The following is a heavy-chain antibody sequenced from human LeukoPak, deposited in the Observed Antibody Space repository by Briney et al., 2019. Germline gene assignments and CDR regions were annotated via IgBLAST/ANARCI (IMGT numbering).Heavy chain of an antibody. CDR3: ARVNYLDY. V-gene: IGHV3-74*01. Sequence: QPGGSLRLSCAASGFTFSGHWMHWVRHAPGKGLVWVSRINSDGSITSYADSVKGRFTISRDNAKNTLNLQMNSLRAEDTAVYYCARVNYLDYWGQGTLVTVSS. CDR2: INSDGSIT. CDR1: GFTFSGHW. J-gene: IGHJ4*02.